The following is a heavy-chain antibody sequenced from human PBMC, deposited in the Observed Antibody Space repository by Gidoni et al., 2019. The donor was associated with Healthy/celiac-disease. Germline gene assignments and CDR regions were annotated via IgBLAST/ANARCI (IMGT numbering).Heavy chain of an antibody. D-gene: IGHD1-26*01. CDR1: GYTFTGYY. J-gene: IGHJ3*02. V-gene: IGHV1-2*02. CDR3: ARQKWELLVVDDAFDI. Sequence: QVQLVQSGAEGKKPGASVKVSCKASGYTFTGYYMHWVRQAPGQGLEWMGWINPNSGGTNYAQKFQGRVTMTRDTSISTAYMELSRLRSDDTAVYYCARQKWELLVVDDAFDIWGQGTMVTVSS. CDR2: INPNSGGT.